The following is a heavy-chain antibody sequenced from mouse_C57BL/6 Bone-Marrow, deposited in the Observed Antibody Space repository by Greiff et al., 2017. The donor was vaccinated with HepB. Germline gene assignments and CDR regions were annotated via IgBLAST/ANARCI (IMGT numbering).Heavy chain of an antibody. CDR1: GFTFSDYY. D-gene: IGHD6-5*01. Sequence: EVQGVESGGGLVQPGGSLKLSCAASGFTFSDYYMYWVRQTPEKRLEWVAYISNGGGSTYYPDTVKGRFTISRDNAKNTLYLQMSRLKSEDTAMYYCARAYGYWYFDVWGTGTTVTVSS. V-gene: IGHV5-12*01. CDR2: ISNGGGST. CDR3: ARAYGYWYFDV. J-gene: IGHJ1*03.